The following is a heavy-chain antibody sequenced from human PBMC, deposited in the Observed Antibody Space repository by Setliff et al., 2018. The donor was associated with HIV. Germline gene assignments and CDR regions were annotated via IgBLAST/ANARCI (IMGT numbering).Heavy chain of an antibody. Sequence: GGSLRLSCDASGFTFSNHWMHWVRQVPGKGLLWVSRINSDGSARGYADSVKGRFTISRDNAKNTLYLQMNSLRAEDTAVYYCTRESIAIAVADNNFDYWGQGTLVTVSS. CDR1: GFTFSNHW. CDR3: TRESIAIAVADNNFDY. J-gene: IGHJ4*02. CDR2: INSDGSAR. D-gene: IGHD6-19*01. V-gene: IGHV3-74*01.